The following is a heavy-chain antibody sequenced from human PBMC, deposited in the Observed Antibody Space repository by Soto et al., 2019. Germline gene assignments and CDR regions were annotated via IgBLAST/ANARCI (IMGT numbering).Heavy chain of an antibody. J-gene: IGHJ3*02. Sequence: PSETLSLTCTVSGCSISSYYWSWIRQPQGKGLEWIGYIYYSGSTNYNPSLKSRVTISVDTSKNQFSLKLSSVTAADTAVYYCARGAYYYDSSGYYFTWGDAFDIWGQGTMVTVSS. CDR3: ARGAYYYDSSGYYFTWGDAFDI. D-gene: IGHD3-22*01. CDR2: IYYSGST. V-gene: IGHV4-59*01. CDR1: GCSISSYY.